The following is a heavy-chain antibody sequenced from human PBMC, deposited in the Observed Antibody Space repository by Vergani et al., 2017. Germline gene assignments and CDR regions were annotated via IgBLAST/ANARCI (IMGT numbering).Heavy chain of an antibody. Sequence: EVQLLESGGSLKQPGGSVRLSCAASGFTFGDYYMAWIRLAPGKGLDWVASIKRDGTETFYVDSVKGRFTISRDNAKTTLYLQMNSLRDEDRGVYYCARISGGSAPYLHYWGQGTLVTVAS. CDR2: IKRDGTET. J-gene: IGHJ1*01. V-gene: IGHV3-7*01. CDR1: GFTFGDYY. D-gene: IGHD2-15*01. CDR3: ARISGGSAPYLHY.